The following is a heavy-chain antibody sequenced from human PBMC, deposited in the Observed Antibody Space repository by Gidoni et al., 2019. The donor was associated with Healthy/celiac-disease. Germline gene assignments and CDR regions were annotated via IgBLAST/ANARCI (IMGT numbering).Heavy chain of an antibody. V-gene: IGHV1-69*09. CDR3: ARDDYGDYVWYY. Sequence: QVQLVQSGAEVKKPVSSVKVSCKASGGTFSSYAISWVRQAPGQGLEWMGRIIPILGIANYAQKFQGRVTITADKSTSTAYMELSSLRSEDTAVYYCARDDYGDYVWYYWGQGTLVTVSS. D-gene: IGHD4-17*01. CDR2: IIPILGIA. J-gene: IGHJ4*02. CDR1: GGTFSSYA.